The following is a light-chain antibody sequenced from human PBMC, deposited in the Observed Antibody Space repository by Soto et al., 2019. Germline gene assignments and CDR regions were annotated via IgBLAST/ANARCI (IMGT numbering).Light chain of an antibody. CDR2: AAS. J-gene: IGKJ3*01. Sequence: DIQMTQSPSSLSASVGDRVTITCRASQGISKYLAWYQQKPGKVPKLLIYAASTLQSGVPTRFSGSGSGTDFTLTISSLQPEDAATYYCQQYDSAPQTFGPGTKVDIK. V-gene: IGKV1-27*01. CDR1: QGISKY. CDR3: QQYDSAPQT.